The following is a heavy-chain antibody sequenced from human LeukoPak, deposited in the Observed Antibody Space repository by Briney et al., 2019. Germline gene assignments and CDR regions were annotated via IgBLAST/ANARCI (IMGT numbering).Heavy chain of an antibody. Sequence: ASVNVSCKASGYVFIDQYIHWVRQAPGQGLEWMGWMNANGGGTKYAQRFKDRVTLTRATSISTAYMELRSLTVGDTAVYYCAKGRSAVPDFWGQGTLVTVSS. CDR3: AKGRSAVPDF. CDR2: MNANGGGT. V-gene: IGHV1-2*02. CDR1: GYVFIDQY. D-gene: IGHD6-19*01. J-gene: IGHJ4*02.